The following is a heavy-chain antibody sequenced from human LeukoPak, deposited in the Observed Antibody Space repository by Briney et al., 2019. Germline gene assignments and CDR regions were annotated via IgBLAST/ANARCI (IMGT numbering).Heavy chain of an antibody. Sequence: SETLSLTCAVYGGSFSGYYWSWIRQPPGKGLEWIGEINHSGSTSYNPSLKSRVTISVDTSKNQFSLKLSSVTAADTAVYYCARDLYSGFSIDYWGQGTLVTVSS. CDR2: INHSGST. D-gene: IGHD3-10*02. J-gene: IGHJ4*02. CDR3: ARDLYSGFSIDY. V-gene: IGHV4-34*01. CDR1: GGSFSGYY.